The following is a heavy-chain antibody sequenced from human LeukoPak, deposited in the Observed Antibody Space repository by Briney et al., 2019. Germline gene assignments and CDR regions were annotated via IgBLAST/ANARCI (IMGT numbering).Heavy chain of an antibody. CDR1: GYSFTSYW. J-gene: IGHJ5*02. V-gene: IGHV5-51*01. Sequence: GESLKISCQGSGYSFTSYWIGWVRPMPGKGLEWMGIIYPGDSDTRYSPSFQGQVTISADKSISTAYLQWSSLKASDTAMYYCARHPQYSGYDPHWFDPWGQGTLVTVPS. CDR3: ARHPQYSGYDPHWFDP. D-gene: IGHD5-12*01. CDR2: IYPGDSDT.